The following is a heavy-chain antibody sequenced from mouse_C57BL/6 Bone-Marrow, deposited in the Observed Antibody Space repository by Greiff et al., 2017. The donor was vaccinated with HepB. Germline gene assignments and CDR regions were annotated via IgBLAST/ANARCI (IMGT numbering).Heavy chain of an antibody. Sequence: VKLQQPGAELVKPGASVKMSCKASGYTFTSYWITWVKQRPGQGLEWIGDIYPGSGSTNYNEKFRSKATLTVDTSSSTAYMQLSSLTSEDSAVYYSARQKTAQARRAMDYWGQGTSVTVSS. J-gene: IGHJ4*01. D-gene: IGHD3-2*02. V-gene: IGHV1-55*01. CDR3: ARQKTAQARRAMDY. CDR1: GYTFTSYW. CDR2: IYPGSGST.